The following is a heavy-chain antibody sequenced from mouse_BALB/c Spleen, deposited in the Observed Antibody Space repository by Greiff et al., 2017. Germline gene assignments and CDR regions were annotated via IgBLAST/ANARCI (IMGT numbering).Heavy chain of an antibody. V-gene: IGHV1S56*01. CDR3: ARVGLGRYFDV. Sequence: VHVKQSGPELVKPGASVRISCKASGYTFTSYYIHWVKQRPGQGLEWIGWIYPGNVNTKYNEKFKGKATLTADKSSSTAYMQLSSLTSEDSAVYFCARVGLGRYFDVWGAGTTVTVSS. CDR2: IYPGNVNT. D-gene: IGHD4-1*01. J-gene: IGHJ1*01. CDR1: GYTFTSYY.